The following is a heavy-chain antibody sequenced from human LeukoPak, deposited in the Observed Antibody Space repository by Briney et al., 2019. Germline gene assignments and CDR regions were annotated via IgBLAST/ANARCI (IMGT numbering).Heavy chain of an antibody. J-gene: IGHJ5*02. D-gene: IGHD2-8*02. CDR1: GFTFSNNW. Sequence: GGSLRLSCAASGFTFSNNWMSWVRQAPGRGLECVANIKKDGSEKYYINSVKGRFTISRDNAKNSVFLQMNSLRAEDTALYYCVKDAGTAWGQGTLVTVSS. CDR3: VKDAGTA. CDR2: IKKDGSEK. V-gene: IGHV3-7*01.